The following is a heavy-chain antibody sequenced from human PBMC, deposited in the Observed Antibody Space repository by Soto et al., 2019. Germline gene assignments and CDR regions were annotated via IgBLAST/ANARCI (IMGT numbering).Heavy chain of an antibody. CDR2: VHYSGST. Sequence: SETLSLTCTVSGGSISNGGYYWTWIRQHPGKGLEWIGYVHYSGSTYYNPSLKSRVTISVDTSKNQFSLKLSSVTAADTATYYCAHSYVSSWDAEYFQHWGQGTLVTVSS. CDR1: GGSISNGGYY. D-gene: IGHD6-6*01. J-gene: IGHJ1*01. V-gene: IGHV4-31*03. CDR3: AHSYVSSWDAEYFQH.